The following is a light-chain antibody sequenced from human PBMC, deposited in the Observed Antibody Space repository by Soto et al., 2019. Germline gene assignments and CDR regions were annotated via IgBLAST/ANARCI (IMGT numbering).Light chain of an antibody. V-gene: IGKV3-15*01. CDR3: QQYNNWPPWT. CDR2: GAS. Sequence: IVMTQSPATLSVSPGERATLSFRSSQSVNNNLAWYQQRPGQAPTLLISGASTGAAGIPDRFSGSGSGTEFTLSISSLQSEDGAVYYCQQYNNWPPWTFGQGTKV. J-gene: IGKJ1*01. CDR1: QSVNNN.